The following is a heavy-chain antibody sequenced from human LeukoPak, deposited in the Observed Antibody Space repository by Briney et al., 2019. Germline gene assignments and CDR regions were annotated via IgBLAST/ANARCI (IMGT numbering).Heavy chain of an antibody. D-gene: IGHD4-17*01. CDR1: GFTFSSYA. V-gene: IGHV3-64*04. J-gene: IGHJ4*02. CDR3: VRGDYGDYTLFDY. CDR2: ISSNGGST. Sequence: PGGSLRLSCSASGFTFSSYAMHWVRQAPGKGLEYVSAISSNGGSTYYADSVKGRFTISRDNSKNTLYLQMNSLRAEDTAVYYCVRGDYGDYTLFDYWGQGTLATVSS.